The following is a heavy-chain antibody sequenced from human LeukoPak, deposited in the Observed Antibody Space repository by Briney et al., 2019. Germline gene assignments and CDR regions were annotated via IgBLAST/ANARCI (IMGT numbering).Heavy chain of an antibody. J-gene: IGHJ5*02. V-gene: IGHV4-31*03. Sequence: SETLSLTCTVSGGSISSGGYYWSWIRQHPGQGLEWIGYIYYSGSTYYHPSPKRRVTISVDTSKNQFSLKLSSVTAADPAVYYCAITPQHNFGIAAAGRIDPWGQGTLVTVSS. CDR2: IYYSGST. CDR1: GGSISSGGYY. CDR3: AITPQHNFGIAAAGRIDP. D-gene: IGHD6-13*01.